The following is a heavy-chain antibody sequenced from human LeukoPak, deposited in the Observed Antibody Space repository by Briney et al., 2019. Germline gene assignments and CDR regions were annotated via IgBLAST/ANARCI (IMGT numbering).Heavy chain of an antibody. D-gene: IGHD3-22*01. CDR3: AREEYYYDSSGYYYLVDY. J-gene: IGHJ4*02. CDR1: GYTFTGYY. CDR2: INPNSGGT. Sequence: ASVKVSCKASGYTFTGYYMHWVRQAPGQGLEWVGRINPNSGGTNYAQKFQGRVTMTRDTSISTAYMELSRLRSDDTAVYYCAREEYYYDSSGYYYLVDYWGQGTLVTVSS. V-gene: IGHV1-2*06.